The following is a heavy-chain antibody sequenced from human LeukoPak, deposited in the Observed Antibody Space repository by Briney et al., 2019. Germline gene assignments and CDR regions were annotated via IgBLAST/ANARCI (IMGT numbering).Heavy chain of an antibody. J-gene: IGHJ3*02. Sequence: GGSLRLSCAASGFTVSNSYMSWVRQAPGRGLEFVSIIYTGGSTHYVDSVKGRFTISRDNSKNTLDLQMSSLRAEDTAVYYCVNAQLQGAFDMWGQGTMGTVSS. V-gene: IGHV3-53*01. CDR2: IYTGGST. CDR1: GFTVSNSY. D-gene: IGHD5-24*01. CDR3: VNAQLQGAFDM.